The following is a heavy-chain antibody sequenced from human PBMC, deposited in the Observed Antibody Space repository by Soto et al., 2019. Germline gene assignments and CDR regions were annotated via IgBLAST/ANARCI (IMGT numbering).Heavy chain of an antibody. J-gene: IGHJ6*02. V-gene: IGHV3-23*01. CDR2: ISGSGGST. Sequence: GGSLRLSCAASGFTFSSYAMSWVRQAPGKGLEWVSAISGSGGSTYYADSVKGRFTISRDNSKNTLYLQMNSLRAEDTAVYYCAKDGGYYDFWSGYFSNTYYYGMDVWGQGTTVTVSS. CDR3: AKDGGYYDFWSGYFSNTYYYGMDV. CDR1: GFTFSSYA. D-gene: IGHD3-3*01.